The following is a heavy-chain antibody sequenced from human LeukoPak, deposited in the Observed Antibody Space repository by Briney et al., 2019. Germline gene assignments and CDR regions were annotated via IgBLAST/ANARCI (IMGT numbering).Heavy chain of an antibody. D-gene: IGHD7-27*01. V-gene: IGHV3-66*01. Sequence: GGSLRLSCAASEFAFRSYWMSWVRQAPGKGLEWVSVIYSGGSTYYADSVKGRFTISRDNSKNTLYLQMNSLRAEDTAVYYCAHLGRKNYYYYGMDVWGQGTTVTVSS. J-gene: IGHJ6*02. CDR3: AHLGRKNYYYYGMDV. CDR1: EFAFRSYW. CDR2: IYSGGST.